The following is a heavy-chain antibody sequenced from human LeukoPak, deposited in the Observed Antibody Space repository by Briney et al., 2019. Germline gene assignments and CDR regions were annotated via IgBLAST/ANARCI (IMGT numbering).Heavy chain of an antibody. J-gene: IGHJ4*02. D-gene: IGHD2-21*02. CDR2: ISSSSSTI. V-gene: IGHV3-48*01. CDR1: GFTFSSYS. CDR3: ARGVTYFDY. Sequence: PGGPLRLSCAASGFTFSSYSMNWVRQAPGKGLEWVSYISSSSSTIYYADSVKGRFTISRDNAKNSLYLQMNSLRAEDTAVYYCARGVTYFDYWGQGTLVTVSS.